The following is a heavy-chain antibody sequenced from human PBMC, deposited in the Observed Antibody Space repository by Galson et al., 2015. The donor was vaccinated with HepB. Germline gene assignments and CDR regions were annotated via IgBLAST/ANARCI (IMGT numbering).Heavy chain of an antibody. CDR3: ARHRGFIYGTGTFDL. CDR2: ITPYDGST. V-gene: IGHV1-18*04. D-gene: IGHD5-18*01. CDR1: GYTFSSHD. Sequence: SVKVSCKASGYTFSSHDISWVRQAPGQGLEWMGWITPYDGSTNFAQKLQGRVSMTTDTSTSTAYMELRSLGSDDTAVYYCARHRGFIYGTGTFDLWGQGTMVTVSS. J-gene: IGHJ3*01.